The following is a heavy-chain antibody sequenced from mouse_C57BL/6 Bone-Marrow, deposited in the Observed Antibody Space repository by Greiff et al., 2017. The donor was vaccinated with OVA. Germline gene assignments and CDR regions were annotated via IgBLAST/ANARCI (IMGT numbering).Heavy chain of an antibody. J-gene: IGHJ3*01. CDR1: GYSITSGYY. Sequence: EVKLQESGPGLVKPSQSLSLTCSVTGYSITSGYYWNWIRQFPGNKLEWMGYISYDGSNNYNPSLKNRISITRDTSKNQFFLKLNSATTEDTATYYCARDCPYLYWGQGTLVTVSA. V-gene: IGHV3-6*01. CDR2: ISYDGSN. CDR3: ARDCPYLY. D-gene: IGHD5-5*01.